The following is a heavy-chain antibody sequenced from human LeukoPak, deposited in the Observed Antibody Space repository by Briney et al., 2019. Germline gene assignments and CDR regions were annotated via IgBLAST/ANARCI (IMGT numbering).Heavy chain of an antibody. V-gene: IGHV3-21*01. J-gene: IGHJ3*02. CDR3: ASEGDYVAFDI. CDR1: GFTFSSYS. Sequence: GGSLRLSCAASGFTFSSYSMNWVRQAPGKGLEWVSSISSSSSYIYYADSVKGRFTISRDNAKNSLYLQMNSLRAEDTAVYYCASEGDYVAFDIWGQGTMATVSS. D-gene: IGHD4-17*01. CDR2: ISSSSSYI.